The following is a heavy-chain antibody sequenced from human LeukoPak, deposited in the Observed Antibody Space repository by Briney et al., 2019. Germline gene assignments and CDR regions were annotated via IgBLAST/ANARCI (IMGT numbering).Heavy chain of an antibody. CDR2: IRSKANSYAT. V-gene: IGHV3-73*01. CDR3: TRQNPDVDY. Sequence: GGSLRLSCVVSEFTFSSYAMSWVRQAPGKGLEWVGRIRSKANSYATAYAASVKGRFTISRDDSKNTAYLQMNSLKTEDTAVYYCTRQNPDVDYWGQGTLVTVSS. CDR1: EFTFSSYA. J-gene: IGHJ4*02.